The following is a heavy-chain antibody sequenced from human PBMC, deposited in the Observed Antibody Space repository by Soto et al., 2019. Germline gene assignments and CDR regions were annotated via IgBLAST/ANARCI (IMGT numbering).Heavy chain of an antibody. CDR3: ARDQRERRTAVGGSLKYYFGMDI. CDR2: VHYSGST. CDR1: GGSISSDY. V-gene: IGHV4-59*01. Sequence: ETLSLTCTVSGGSISSDYWTWIRQPPGKGLEWIGYVHYSGSTNYHPSLKSRVTISVDTSKNQFSLKLSSLTAADTAMYYCARDQRERRTAVGGSLKYYFGMDIWGQGTTVTVSS. J-gene: IGHJ6*02. D-gene: IGHD6-19*01.